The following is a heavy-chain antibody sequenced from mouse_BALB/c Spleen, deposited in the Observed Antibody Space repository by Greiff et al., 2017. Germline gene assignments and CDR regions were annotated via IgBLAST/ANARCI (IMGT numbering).Heavy chain of an antibody. V-gene: IGHV3-8*02. Sequence: EVKLLESGPSLVKPSQTLSLTCSVTGDSITSGYWNWIRKFPGNKLEYMGYISYSGSTYYNPSLKSRISITRDTSKNQYYLQLNSVTTEDTATYYCARGAARAAPFAYWGQGTLVTVSA. J-gene: IGHJ3*01. D-gene: IGHD3-1*01. CDR3: ARGAARAAPFAY. CDR1: GDSITSGY. CDR2: ISYSGST.